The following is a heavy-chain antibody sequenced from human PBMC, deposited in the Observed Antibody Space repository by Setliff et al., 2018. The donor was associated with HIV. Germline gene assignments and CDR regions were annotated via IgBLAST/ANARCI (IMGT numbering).Heavy chain of an antibody. CDR1: GGSISRYY. CDR2: MHRSGST. Sequence: SETLSLTCTVSGGSISRYYWSWIRQSPGKGLEFIGYMHRSGSTNYNPSLETRVTLSVDTSKSQFSLKLTSVTASDTAMYYCARPIPYGLDWYFDLWGRGTLVTV. CDR3: ARPIPYGLDWYFDL. J-gene: IGHJ2*01. D-gene: IGHD4-17*01. V-gene: IGHV4-4*09.